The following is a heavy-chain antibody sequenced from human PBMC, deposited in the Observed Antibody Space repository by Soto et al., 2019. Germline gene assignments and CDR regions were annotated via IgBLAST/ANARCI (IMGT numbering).Heavy chain of an antibody. J-gene: IGHJ4*02. CDR3: ARDASSNWHYVDY. CDR1: GGSISIGDYY. Sequence: PSETLSLTCIVSGGSISIGDYYWSWIRQHPGNGLEWIGYIYYSGSAYYNPSLKTRVSMSVDTSKNQFSLKLRSVTAADTAIYFCARDASSNWHYVDYWGQGTLVTVSS. CDR2: IYYSGSA. D-gene: IGHD6-13*01. V-gene: IGHV4-31*03.